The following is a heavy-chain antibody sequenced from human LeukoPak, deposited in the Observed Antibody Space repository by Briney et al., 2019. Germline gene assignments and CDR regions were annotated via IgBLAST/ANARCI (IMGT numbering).Heavy chain of an antibody. V-gene: IGHV3-23*01. Sequence: GGSLRLSCAASGFTFSSYAMSWVRQAPGKGLEWVSAISGSGGSTYYADSVKGRFTISRDNSKNTLYLQMNSLRAEDTAVYYCAKDLRICSGGSCYSDQDAFDIWGQGTMVTVSS. D-gene: IGHD2-15*01. CDR2: ISGSGGST. J-gene: IGHJ3*02. CDR1: GFTFSSYA. CDR3: AKDLRICSGGSCYSDQDAFDI.